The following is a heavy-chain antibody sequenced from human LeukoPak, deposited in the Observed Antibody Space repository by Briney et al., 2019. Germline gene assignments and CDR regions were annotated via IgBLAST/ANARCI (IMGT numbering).Heavy chain of an antibody. J-gene: IGHJ4*02. CDR3: ARDGNWNDDDY. V-gene: IGHV1-2*02. CDR2: INPNNGGT. Sequence: ASVKVSCKASGYTFTGYYMHWVRQAPGQGLEWMGWINPNNGGTNYAQKLQGRVTMTTDTSPSTAYMELRSLRSGDTAVYYCARDGNWNDDDYWGQGTLVTVSS. D-gene: IGHD1-20*01. CDR1: GYTFTGYY.